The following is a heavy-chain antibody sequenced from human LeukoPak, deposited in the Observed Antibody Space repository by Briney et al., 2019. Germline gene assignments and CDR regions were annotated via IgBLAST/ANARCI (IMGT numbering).Heavy chain of an antibody. CDR3: ARDRKTLVGAISAVDY. Sequence: ASVKVSCKASGYTFTGYYMHWVRQAPGQGLEWMGRINPNSGGTNYAQKFQGRVTMTRDTSISTAYMELSRLRSDDTAVYYCARDRKTLVGAISAVDYWAREPWSPSPQ. D-gene: IGHD1-26*01. V-gene: IGHV1-2*06. J-gene: IGHJ4*02. CDR2: INPNSGGT. CDR1: GYTFTGYY.